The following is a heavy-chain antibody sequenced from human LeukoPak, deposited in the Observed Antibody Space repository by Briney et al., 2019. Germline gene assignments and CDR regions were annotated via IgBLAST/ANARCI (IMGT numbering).Heavy chain of an antibody. CDR1: GFTFSDYY. D-gene: IGHD4-17*01. V-gene: IGHV3-11*01. CDR2: ISSSGSTI. CDR3: ASTVTTGYYYYYGMDV. J-gene: IGHJ6*02. Sequence: PGGSLRLSCAASGFTFSDYYMSWIRQAPGKGLEWVSYISSSGSTIYYADSVKGRFTISRDNAKNSLYLQMNSLRAEDTAVYYCASTVTTGYYYYYGMDVWGQGTTVTVSS.